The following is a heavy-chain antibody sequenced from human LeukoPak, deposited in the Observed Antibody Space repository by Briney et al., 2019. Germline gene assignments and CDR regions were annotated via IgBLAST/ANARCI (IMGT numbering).Heavy chain of an antibody. CDR1: GFTFSDSY. D-gene: IGHD7-27*01. CDR2: ISNSGREI. CDR3: GRGHWGLDY. J-gene: IGHJ4*02. V-gene: IGHV3-11*04. Sequence: KAGGSLRLSCTASGFTFSDSYMTWIRQALGKGLEWVSYISNSGREINYADSVKGRFTISRDNAMSSLYLQMNSLRVEDTAVYYCGRGHWGLDYWGQGTLVTVSS.